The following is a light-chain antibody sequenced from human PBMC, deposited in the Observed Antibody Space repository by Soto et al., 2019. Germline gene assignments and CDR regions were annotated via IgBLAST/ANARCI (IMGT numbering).Light chain of an antibody. J-gene: IGKJ1*01. CDR3: QQYNNWPS. CDR2: EAS. CDR1: ENVNGH. V-gene: IGKV1-5*03. Sequence: IEMTQSPNTLSVSVGGSVSLTCRASENVNGHLAWYQQRPGKAPKLLIYEASILESGVPSRFSGSGYGTEFTLTINGLLPEDFVPYYCQQYNNWPSFGQGIKVDIK.